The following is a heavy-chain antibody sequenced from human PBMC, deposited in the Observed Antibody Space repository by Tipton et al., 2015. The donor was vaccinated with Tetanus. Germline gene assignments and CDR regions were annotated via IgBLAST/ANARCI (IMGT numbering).Heavy chain of an antibody. CDR3: ARTLRSYYYYYGMDV. CDR2: ISAYNGNT. J-gene: IGHJ6*02. D-gene: IGHD2-15*01. Sequence: QLVQSGAEVKKPGASVKVSCKASGYTFTSYGISWVRQAPGQGLEWTGWISAYNGNTNYAQKLQGRVTMTTDTSTSTAYMELRSLRSDDTAVYYCARTLRSYYYYYGMDVWGQGTTVTVSS. V-gene: IGHV1-18*01. CDR1: GYTFTSYG.